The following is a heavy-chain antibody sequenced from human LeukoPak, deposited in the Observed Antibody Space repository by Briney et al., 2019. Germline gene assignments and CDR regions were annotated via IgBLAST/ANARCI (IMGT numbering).Heavy chain of an antibody. V-gene: IGHV1-2*02. CDR2: INPNSGGT. J-gene: IGHJ4*02. CDR1: GYTFTGYY. D-gene: IGHD3-3*01. CDR3: ARDCYDFWSGYFQYYFDY. Sequence: ASVKVSCKASGYTFTGYYMHWVRQAPGQGLEWMGWINPNSGGTNYAQKFQGRVTMTRDTSISTAYMELSRLRSDDTAVYYCARDCYDFWSGYFQYYFDYWGQGTLVTVSS.